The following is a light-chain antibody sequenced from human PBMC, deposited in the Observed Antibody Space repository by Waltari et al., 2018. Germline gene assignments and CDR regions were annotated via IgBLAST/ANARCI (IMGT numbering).Light chain of an antibody. Sequence: QSALTQPASVSGSPGQSITISCSGLGSAAGASESVSWHQHHPDKAPQVIIYDVTHRPSGVSCLFSASKSANTASLTISRLQPEDEADYYCSSQTLDGLVLFGGGTRLTVL. CDR2: DVT. V-gene: IGLV2-14*03. J-gene: IGLJ2*01. CDR3: SSQTLDGLVL. CDR1: GSAAGASES.